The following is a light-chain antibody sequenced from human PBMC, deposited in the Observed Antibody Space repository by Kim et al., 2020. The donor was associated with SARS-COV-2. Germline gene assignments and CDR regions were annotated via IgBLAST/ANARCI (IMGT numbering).Light chain of an antibody. CDR2: SNN. J-gene: IGLJ3*02. Sequence: GQRVTISCSGSSSNIGSNTVNWYQQLPGTAPKLLIYSNNQRPSGVPDRFPDSKSGTSASLAISGLQSEDEADYYCAAWDDSLNGWVFGGGTQLTVL. CDR3: AAWDDSLNGWV. CDR1: SSNIGSNT. V-gene: IGLV1-44*01.